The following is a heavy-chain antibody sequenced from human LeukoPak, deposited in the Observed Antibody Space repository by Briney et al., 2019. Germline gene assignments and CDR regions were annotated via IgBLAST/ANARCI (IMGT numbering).Heavy chain of an antibody. J-gene: IGHJ5*02. CDR3: ARDPGPRGSGWFDP. D-gene: IGHD3-10*01. CDR1: GYTFTSYG. V-gene: IGHV1-18*01. Sequence: ASVNVSCKASGYTFTSYGISWVRQAPGQGLEWMGWISAYSGNTNYAQKLQGRSTMTTDTSTSTAYMKLRSRRSDDTAVYYCARDPGPRGSGWFDPWGQGTLVTVSS. CDR2: ISAYSGNT.